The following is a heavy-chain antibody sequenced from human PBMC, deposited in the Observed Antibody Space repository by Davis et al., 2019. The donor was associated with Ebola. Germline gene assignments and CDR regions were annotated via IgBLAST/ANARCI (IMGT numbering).Heavy chain of an antibody. J-gene: IGHJ5*02. CDR3: ARDRHYYGSGSENWFDP. D-gene: IGHD3-10*01. CDR1: GFTFSSYA. CDR2: ISGSGDTT. V-gene: IGHV3-23*01. Sequence: PGGSLRLSCAASGFTFSSYAMTRVRQAPGKGPEWVSAISGSGDTTDYADSVKGRFTISRDNSKNTLYLQMNSLRAEDTAVYYCARDRHYYGSGSENWFDPWGQGTLVTVSS.